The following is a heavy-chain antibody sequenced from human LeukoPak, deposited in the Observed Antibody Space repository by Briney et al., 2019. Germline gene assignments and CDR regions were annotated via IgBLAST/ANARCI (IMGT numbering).Heavy chain of an antibody. D-gene: IGHD4-4*01. Sequence: PGRSLRLSCAASGFTFSSYGMHWVRQAPGKGLEWVAVIWYDGSNKYYADSVKGRFTISRDNSKNTLHLQMNSLRAEDTAVYYCASTVTVKHSTAFDIWGQGTMVTVSS. CDR1: GFTFSSYG. J-gene: IGHJ3*02. V-gene: IGHV3-33*01. CDR2: IWYDGSNK. CDR3: ASTVTVKHSTAFDI.